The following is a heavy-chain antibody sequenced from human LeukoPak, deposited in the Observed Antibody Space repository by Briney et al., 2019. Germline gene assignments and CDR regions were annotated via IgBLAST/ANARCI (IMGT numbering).Heavy chain of an antibody. CDR1: GGSISSSSYY. CDR2: IYYSGST. D-gene: IGHD5-24*01. CDR3: ARKGDGYNPFDY. Sequence: SETLSLTCTVSGGSISSSSYYWGWNRQPPGKGLEWIGSIYYSGSTYYNPSLKSRVTISVDTSKNQFSLKLSSVTAADTAVYYCARKGDGYNPFDYWGQGTLVTVSS. J-gene: IGHJ4*02. V-gene: IGHV4-39*07.